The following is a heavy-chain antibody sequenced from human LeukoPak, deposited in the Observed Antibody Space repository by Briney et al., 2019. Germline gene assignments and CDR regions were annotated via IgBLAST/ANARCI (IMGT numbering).Heavy chain of an antibody. D-gene: IGHD3-10*01. CDR1: GFTFSSYG. CDR2: ISGTGSTT. Sequence: PGGSLRLSCAASGFTFSSYGMHWVRQAPGKGLEWVSYISGTGSTTHYADSVRGRFTISRDNAENSLYLQMNSLRADDTAFYYCARDGLTSGSQTYWGQGTLVTVSS. CDR3: ARDGLTSGSQTY. J-gene: IGHJ4*02. V-gene: IGHV3-48*04.